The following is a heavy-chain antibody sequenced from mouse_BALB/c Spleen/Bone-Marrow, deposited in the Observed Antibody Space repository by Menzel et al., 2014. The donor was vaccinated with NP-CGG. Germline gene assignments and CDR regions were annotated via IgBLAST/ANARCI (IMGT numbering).Heavy chain of an antibody. CDR2: IYPGDGDT. Sequence: QVQLQQSGADLARPGASAKLSCKASGYTFTSYWMQWVKHRPGHGLEWIGAIYPGDGDTRYTQKFKGKATLTADKSSSTAYMQLSSLASEDSAVYYCARGDYGSSYDYAMDYWGQGTTVPVSS. CDR3: ARGDYGSSYDYAMDY. D-gene: IGHD1-1*01. V-gene: IGHV1-87*01. CDR1: GYTFTSYW. J-gene: IGHJ4*01.